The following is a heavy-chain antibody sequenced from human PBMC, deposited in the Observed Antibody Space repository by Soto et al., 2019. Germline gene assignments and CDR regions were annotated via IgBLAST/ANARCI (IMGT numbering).Heavy chain of an antibody. J-gene: IGHJ4*02. Sequence: GESLKISCKGSGYTVTSDCIGWVRQMPVEGLEWLGVIYHGDSDTRYSPSFQCHVTISADQSINTAYLQRGSLKASDSAIYYCPRSAGNAGRFSEYGVQGTSVTVSS. D-gene: IGHD2-15*01. V-gene: IGHV5-51*01. CDR1: GYTVTSDC. CDR3: PRSAGNAGRFSEY. CDR2: IYHGDSDT.